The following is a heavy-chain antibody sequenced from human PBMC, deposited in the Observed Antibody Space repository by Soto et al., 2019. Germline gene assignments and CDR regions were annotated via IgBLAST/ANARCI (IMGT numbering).Heavy chain of an antibody. J-gene: IGHJ6*03. V-gene: IGHV2-5*02. CDR1: VVSLSTSGLG. CDR3: AHSPPQYSSEPNMDV. CDR2: IYWDDDK. D-gene: IGHD6-19*01. Sequence: SGPTLGSPTHRLTVTITAFVVSLSTSGLGVGWIRQPPGKDLEWFALIYWDDDKRYSPSLTSRLTITKDTSKNQVVLTMTNMAPVDTATYYCAHSPPQYSSEPNMDVWGKGTTVTVSS.